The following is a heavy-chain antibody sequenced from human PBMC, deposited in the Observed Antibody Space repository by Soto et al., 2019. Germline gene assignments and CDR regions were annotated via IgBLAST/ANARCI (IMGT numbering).Heavy chain of an antibody. CDR3: ARDPAVAGDAFDI. V-gene: IGHV3-33*01. Sequence: QPGGSLRLSCAASGFTFSSYGMHWVRQAPGKGLEWVAVIWYDGSNKYYADSVKGRFTISRDNSKNTLYLQMNSLRAEDTAVYYCARDPAVAGDAFDIWGQGTMVTVSS. D-gene: IGHD6-19*01. CDR2: IWYDGSNK. CDR1: GFTFSSYG. J-gene: IGHJ3*02.